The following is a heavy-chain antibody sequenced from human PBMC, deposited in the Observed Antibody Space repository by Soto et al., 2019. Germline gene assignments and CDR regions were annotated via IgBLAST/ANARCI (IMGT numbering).Heavy chain of an antibody. V-gene: IGHV4-59*01. Sequence: SETLSLTCTVSGGSISSYYWSWIRQPPGKGLEWIGYIYYSGSTNYNPSLKSRVTISVDTSKNQFSLKLSSVTAADTAVYYCARGQRSDYYYYYMDAWSKGTTVTVSS. CDR1: GGSISSYY. CDR3: ARGQRSDYYYYYMDA. J-gene: IGHJ6*03. CDR2: IYYSGST. D-gene: IGHD1-1*01.